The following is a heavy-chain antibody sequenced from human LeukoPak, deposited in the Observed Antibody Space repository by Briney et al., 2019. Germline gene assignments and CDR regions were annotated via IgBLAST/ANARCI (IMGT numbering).Heavy chain of an antibody. V-gene: IGHV4-34*01. J-gene: IGHJ6*04. D-gene: IGHD6-19*01. Sequence: NPSETLSLTCAVYGGSFSGYYWSWIRQPPGKGLEWIGEINHSGSTNYNPSLKSRVTISVDTSKNQFSLKLSSVTAADTAVYYCASKGSGWYGYYYGMDVWGKGTTVTVSS. CDR3: ASKGSGWYGYYYGMDV. CDR2: INHSGST. CDR1: GGSFSGYY.